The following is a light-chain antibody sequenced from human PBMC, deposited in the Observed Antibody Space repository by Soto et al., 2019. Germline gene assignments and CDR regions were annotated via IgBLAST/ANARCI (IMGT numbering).Light chain of an antibody. CDR2: GNS. V-gene: IGLV1-40*01. CDR1: SSNIGAGYD. CDR3: QSYDSSLSGHWV. Sequence: QSVLTQPPSVSGAPGQRVTISCTGSSSNIGAGYDVRWYQQLPGTAPKLLIYGNSNRPSGVPDRFSGSKSGTSASLAITGLQAEDEADYYCQSYDSSLSGHWVFGGGTKVTVL. J-gene: IGLJ3*02.